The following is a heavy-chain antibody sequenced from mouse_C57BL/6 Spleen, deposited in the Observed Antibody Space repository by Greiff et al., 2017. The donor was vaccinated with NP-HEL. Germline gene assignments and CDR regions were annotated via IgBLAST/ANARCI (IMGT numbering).Heavy chain of an antibody. Sequence: VQLQQSGAELVKPGASVKLSCKASGYTFTEYTINWVKQRSGQGLEWIGWFYPGSGSIRYNEKFKDKATLTADKSSGTVYMELSRLTSDDFAVYFCARHEEGRPYFDYWGQGTTLTVSS. CDR2: FYPGSGSI. CDR3: ARHEEGRPYFDY. J-gene: IGHJ2*01. CDR1: GYTFTEYT. V-gene: IGHV1-62-2*01.